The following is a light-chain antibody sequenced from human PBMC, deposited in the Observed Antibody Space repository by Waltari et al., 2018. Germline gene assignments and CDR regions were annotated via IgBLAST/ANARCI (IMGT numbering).Light chain of an antibody. CDR2: DVT. CDR1: SNYIGGHDF. CDR3: FSFTPTSRLAM. Sequence: QSALTQPASVSGSPGQSITISCTGTSNYIGGHDFVSWYQQHPGQGPKLLIYDVTKRASGISSRFSGSKSGNTASLTISGLQAEDEADYYCFSFTPTSRLAMFAGGTKLTV. J-gene: IGLJ3*02. V-gene: IGLV2-14*03.